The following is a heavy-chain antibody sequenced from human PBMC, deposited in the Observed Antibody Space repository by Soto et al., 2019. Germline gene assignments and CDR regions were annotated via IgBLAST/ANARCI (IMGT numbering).Heavy chain of an antibody. CDR2: ISGSGGST. CDR1: GFTFSSYA. Sequence: GSLRLSCAASGFTFSSYAMSWVRQAPGKGLEWVSAISGSGGSTYYADSVKGRFTISRDNSKNTLYLQMNSLRAEDTAVYYCAKVGPFDYGDYIYYMDVWGKGTTVTVSS. V-gene: IGHV3-23*01. J-gene: IGHJ6*03. D-gene: IGHD4-17*01. CDR3: AKVGPFDYGDYIYYMDV.